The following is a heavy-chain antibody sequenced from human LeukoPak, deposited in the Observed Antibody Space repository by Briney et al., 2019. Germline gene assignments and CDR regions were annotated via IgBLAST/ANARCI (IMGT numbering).Heavy chain of an antibody. V-gene: IGHV4-34*01. D-gene: IGHD6-19*01. J-gene: IGHJ4*02. CDR3: ARGPGYSSGWYDY. CDR1: GGSFSGYY. CDR2: INHSGST. Sequence: SETLSLTCAVYGGSFSGYYWSWIRQPPGKGLEWIGEINHSGSTNYNPSLKSRVTISVDTSKNQFSLKLSSVTAADTAVYYCARGPGYSSGWYDYWGQGTLVTVSS.